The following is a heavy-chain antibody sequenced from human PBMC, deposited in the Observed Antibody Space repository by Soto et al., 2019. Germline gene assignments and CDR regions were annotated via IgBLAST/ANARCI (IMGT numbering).Heavy chain of an antibody. CDR3: TTRIMITFGGVIV. J-gene: IGHJ4*02. V-gene: IGHV3-15*01. Sequence: GGSLRLSCAASGFTFSNAWMSWVRQAPGKGLEWVGRIKSKTDGGTTDYAAPVKGRFTISRDDSKNTLYLQMNSLKTEDTAVYYCTTRIMITFGGVIVWGQGTLVTVSS. D-gene: IGHD3-16*02. CDR2: IKSKTDGGTT. CDR1: GFTFSNAW.